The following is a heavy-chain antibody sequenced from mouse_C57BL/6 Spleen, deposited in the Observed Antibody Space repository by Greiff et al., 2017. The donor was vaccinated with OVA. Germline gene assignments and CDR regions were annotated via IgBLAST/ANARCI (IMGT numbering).Heavy chain of an antibody. Sequence: VQLQQSGPELVKPGASVKMSCKASGYTFTDYNMHWVKQSHGKSLEWIGYINPNNGGTSYNQKFKGKATLTVNKSSSTAYMELRSLTSEDSAVYYCARGGGLRPYYYAMDYWGQGTSVTVSS. D-gene: IGHD2-2*01. CDR1: GYTFTDYN. J-gene: IGHJ4*01. V-gene: IGHV1-22*01. CDR2: INPNNGGT. CDR3: ARGGGLRPYYYAMDY.